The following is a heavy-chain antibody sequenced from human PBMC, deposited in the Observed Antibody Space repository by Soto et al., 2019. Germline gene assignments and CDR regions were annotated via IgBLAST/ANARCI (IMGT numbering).Heavy chain of an antibody. D-gene: IGHD2-15*01. CDR2: ISYDGSNK. Sequence: QVQLVESGGGVVQPGRSLRLSCAASGFTFSSYAMHWVRQAPGKGLERVAVISYDGSNKYYADSVKGPFTISRDNSKNTLYLQMNSLRAEDTAVYYCARDGRDRNRVNYWGQGTLVTVSS. CDR3: ARDGRDRNRVNY. J-gene: IGHJ4*02. V-gene: IGHV3-30-3*01. CDR1: GFTFSSYA.